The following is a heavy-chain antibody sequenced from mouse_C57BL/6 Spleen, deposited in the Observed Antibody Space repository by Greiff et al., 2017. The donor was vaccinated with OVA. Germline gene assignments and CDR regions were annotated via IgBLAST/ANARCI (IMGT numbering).Heavy chain of an antibody. CDR3: AKHDYYGSSYAMDY. Sequence: QVQLKESGPGLVAPSQSLSITCTVSGFSLTSYGVDWVRQPPGKGLEWLGVIWGGGSTNYNSALMSRLSISKDNSKSQVFLKMNSLQTDATAMYYCAKHDYYGSSYAMDYWGQGTSVTVSS. CDR2: IWGGGST. J-gene: IGHJ4*01. CDR1: GFSLTSYG. D-gene: IGHD1-1*01. V-gene: IGHV2-9*01.